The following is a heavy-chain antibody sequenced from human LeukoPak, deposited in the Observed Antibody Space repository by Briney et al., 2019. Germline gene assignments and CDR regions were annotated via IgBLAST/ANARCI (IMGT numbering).Heavy chain of an antibody. V-gene: IGHV4-30-2*01. D-gene: IGHD2-21*02. CDR1: GGSISSGGYS. CDR2: IYHSGST. CDR3: ARVNYGGGDCYPTCDAKNYFDY. Sequence: SQTLSLTCAVSGGSISSGGYSWSWIRQPPGKGLEWIGYIYHSGSTYYNPSLKSRVTISVDRSKNQFSLKLSSVTAADTAVNYCARVNYGGGDCYPTCDAKNYFDYWGQGTLVTVSS. J-gene: IGHJ4*02.